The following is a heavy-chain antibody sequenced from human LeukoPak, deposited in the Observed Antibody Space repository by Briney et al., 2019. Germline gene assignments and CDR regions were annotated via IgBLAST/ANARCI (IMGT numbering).Heavy chain of an antibody. D-gene: IGHD5-12*01. CDR1: GGSISSGGYY. V-gene: IGHV4-31*03. CDR3: ARAVGYYFDY. CDR2: IYYSGRT. Sequence: SETLSLTCTVSGGSISSGGYYWSWIRQHPGKGLEWIGYIYYSGRTYYNPSLKSRLTISTDTSKSQFSLKLSSVTAADTAVYYCARAVGYYFDYWGQGTLVTVSS. J-gene: IGHJ4*02.